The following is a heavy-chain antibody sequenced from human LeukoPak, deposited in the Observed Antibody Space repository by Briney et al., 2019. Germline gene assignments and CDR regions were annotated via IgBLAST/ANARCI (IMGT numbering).Heavy chain of an antibody. CDR3: ARDDGYSYRKGVDRFDY. CDR1: GYTFTGYY. CDR2: INPNSGGT. V-gene: IGHV1-2*02. J-gene: IGHJ4*02. D-gene: IGHD5-18*01. Sequence: ASVTVSCTASGYTFTGYYMHWVRQAPGQGLEWMGWINPNSGGTNYAQKFQGRVTMTRDTSISTAYMELNRLRSDDTAVYYCARDDGYSYRKGVDRFDYWGQGTLVTVSS.